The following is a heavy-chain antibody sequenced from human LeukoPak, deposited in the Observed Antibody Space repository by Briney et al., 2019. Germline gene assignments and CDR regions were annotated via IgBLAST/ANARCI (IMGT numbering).Heavy chain of an antibody. D-gene: IGHD2-8*02. V-gene: IGHV3-30-3*01. Sequence: GRSLRLSCAASGFTFSSYAMHWVRQAPGKGLEWVAVISYDGSNKYYADSVKGRFTISRDNSKNTLYLQMNSLRAEDTAVYYCARKEAAWWNWFDPWGQGTLATVSS. CDR2: ISYDGSNK. J-gene: IGHJ5*02. CDR3: ARKEAAWWNWFDP. CDR1: GFTFSSYA.